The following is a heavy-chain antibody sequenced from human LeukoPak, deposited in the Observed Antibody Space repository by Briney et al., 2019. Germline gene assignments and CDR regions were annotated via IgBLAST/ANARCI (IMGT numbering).Heavy chain of an antibody. J-gene: IGHJ4*02. Sequence: PGGSLRLSCAASGFTFSSYAMSWVRQAPGKGLEWVSTISGSGGSTYYADSVKGRFTISRDNSKNTLYLQMNSLRAEDTAVYYCAKINNYYGSGSYPYYFGYWGQGTLVTVSS. D-gene: IGHD3-10*01. CDR1: GFTFSSYA. CDR3: AKINNYYGSGSYPYYFGY. CDR2: ISGSGGST. V-gene: IGHV3-23*01.